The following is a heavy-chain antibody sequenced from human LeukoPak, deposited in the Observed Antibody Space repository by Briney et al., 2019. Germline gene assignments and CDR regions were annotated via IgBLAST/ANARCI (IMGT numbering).Heavy chain of an antibody. V-gene: IGHV3-23*01. D-gene: IGHD3-3*01. CDR1: GFTFSSYA. CDR2: ISNSGTST. Sequence: GGSLRLSCAASGFTFSSYAMNWVRQAPGKGLEWISGISNSGTSTYYAHSVKGRFTISRDNSKNTLDLQMNSLRAEDTAIYYCVKGGWSTWFDPWGQGTLVTVSS. J-gene: IGHJ5*02. CDR3: VKGGWSTWFDP.